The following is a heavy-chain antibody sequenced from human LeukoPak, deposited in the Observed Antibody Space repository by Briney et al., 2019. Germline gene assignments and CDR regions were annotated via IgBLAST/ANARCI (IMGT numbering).Heavy chain of an antibody. CDR2: IYYSGST. CDR1: GGSISSYY. V-gene: IGHV4-59*01. J-gene: IGHJ4*02. CDR3: ARASGHHYFDY. Sequence: SETLSLTCTVSGGSISSYYWSRIRQPPGKGLEWIGYIYYSGSTNYNPSLKSRVTISVDTSKNQFSLKLSSVTAADTAVYYCARASGHHYFDYWGQGTLVTVSS.